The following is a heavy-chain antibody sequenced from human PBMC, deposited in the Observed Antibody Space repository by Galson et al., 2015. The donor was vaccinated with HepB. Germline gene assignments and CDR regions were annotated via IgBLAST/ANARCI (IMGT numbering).Heavy chain of an antibody. CDR2: ISSSSSYI. CDR1: GFTFSSYS. Sequence: SLRLSCAASGFTFSSYSMNWVRQAPGKGLEWVSSISSSSSYIYYADSVKGRFTISRDNAKNSLYLQMNSLRAEDTAVYYCARDFVQWMGNMLAGYWGQGTLVTVSS. V-gene: IGHV3-21*01. CDR3: ARDFVQWMGNMLAGY. D-gene: IGHD6-19*01. J-gene: IGHJ4*02.